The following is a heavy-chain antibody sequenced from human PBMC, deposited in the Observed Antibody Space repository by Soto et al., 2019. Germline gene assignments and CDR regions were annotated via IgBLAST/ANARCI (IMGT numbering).Heavy chain of an antibody. CDR3: ARARVDTAMFMDY. D-gene: IGHD5-18*01. CDR2: INGDASTT. CDR1: GFTFSNYW. Sequence: GGSLRLSCAASGFTFSNYWMHWVRQAPGKGLVWVSRINGDASTTSYADSVKGRFTSSRDNAKNTLYLQMNSLRAEDTAVYYCARARVDTAMFMDYWGQGTLVTVSS. J-gene: IGHJ4*02. V-gene: IGHV3-74*01.